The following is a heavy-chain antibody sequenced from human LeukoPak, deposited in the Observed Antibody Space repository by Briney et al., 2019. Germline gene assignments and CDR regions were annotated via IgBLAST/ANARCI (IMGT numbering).Heavy chain of an antibody. D-gene: IGHD3-22*01. J-gene: IGHJ4*02. CDR2: IYYSGST. CDR1: GGSVSSGSYY. V-gene: IGHV4-61*01. CDR3: ARDLTNYYDSRGFDY. Sequence: PSETLSLTCTVSGGSVSSGSYYWSWIRQPPGTGLEWIGYIYYSGSTNYNPSLKSRVTISVDTSKNQFSLKLSSVTAADTAVYYCARDLTNYYDSRGFDYWGQGTLVTVSS.